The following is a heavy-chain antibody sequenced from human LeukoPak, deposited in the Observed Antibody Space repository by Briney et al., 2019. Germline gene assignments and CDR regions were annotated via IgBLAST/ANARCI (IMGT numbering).Heavy chain of an antibody. D-gene: IGHD3-10*01. CDR1: GFTFSDYY. Sequence: GGSLRLSCAASGFTFSDYYMSWIRQAPGKGLEWVSYISSSGSTIYYADSVKGRFTISRDDAKNSLYLQMNSLRAEDTAVYYCARDSMDLGNSDAFDIWGQGTMVTVSP. V-gene: IGHV3-11*04. CDR3: ARDSMDLGNSDAFDI. J-gene: IGHJ3*02. CDR2: ISSSGSTI.